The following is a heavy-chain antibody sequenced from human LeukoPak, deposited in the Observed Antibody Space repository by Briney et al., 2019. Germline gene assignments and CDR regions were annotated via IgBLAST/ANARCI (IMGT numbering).Heavy chain of an antibody. CDR2: IYYSGST. D-gene: IGHD2-2*01. CDR3: ARGGSSVPFDY. Sequence: SETLSLTCTVSGGSISSSSYYWGWIRQPPGKGLEWIGSIYYSGSTYYNPSLKSRVTISVDTSKNQFSLKLSSVTAADTAVYYCARGGSSVPFDYWGQGTLVTVSS. V-gene: IGHV4-39*07. CDR1: GGSISSSSYY. J-gene: IGHJ4*02.